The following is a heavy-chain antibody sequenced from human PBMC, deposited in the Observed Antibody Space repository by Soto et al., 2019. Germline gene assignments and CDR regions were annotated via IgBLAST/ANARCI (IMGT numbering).Heavy chain of an antibody. CDR2: ISYDGSNK. Sequence: PWGSRRLSCGASGFTFSSYGMHGVGQAPGKGLEWVAVISYDGSNKYYADSVKGRFTISRDNSKNTLYLQMNSLRAEDTAVYYCAKTTYYDILTGYYDDAFDLWGQGTMVTV. CDR1: GFTFSSYG. J-gene: IGHJ3*01. V-gene: IGHV3-30*18. CDR3: AKTTYYDILTGYYDDAFDL. D-gene: IGHD3-9*01.